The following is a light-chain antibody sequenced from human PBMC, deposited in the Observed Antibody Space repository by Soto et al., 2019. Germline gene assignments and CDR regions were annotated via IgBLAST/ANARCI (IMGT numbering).Light chain of an antibody. CDR1: QSVYNNY. V-gene: IGKV3-20*01. Sequence: EIVLTKPPGTLSLSPGERATLSCRASQSVYNNYLAWYQQKPGQAPRLLISGASSRATGIPDRFSGSGSGTDFTISISRLEPEDCAVFYCQQYGSPPLTFGGGTKVEIQ. J-gene: IGKJ4*01. CDR2: GAS. CDR3: QQYGSPPLT.